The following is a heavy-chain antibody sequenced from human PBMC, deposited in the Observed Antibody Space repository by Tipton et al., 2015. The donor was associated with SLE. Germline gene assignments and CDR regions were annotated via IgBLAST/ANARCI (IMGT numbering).Heavy chain of an antibody. CDR3: ARRSLNYDRSGGGAFDI. CDR1: GGSISSYY. V-gene: IGHV4-59*08. Sequence: TLSLTCTVSGGSISSYYWSWIRQPPGKGLEWIGYIYYSGSTNYNPSLKSRVTISVDTSKNQFSLKLSSVTAADTAVYYCARRSLNYDRSGGGAFDIWGQGTMVTVSS. J-gene: IGHJ3*02. D-gene: IGHD3-22*01. CDR2: IYYSGST.